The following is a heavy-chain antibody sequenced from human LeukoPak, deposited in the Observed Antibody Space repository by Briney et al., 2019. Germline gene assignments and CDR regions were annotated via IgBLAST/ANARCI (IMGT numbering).Heavy chain of an antibody. CDR2: ISSNGGST. CDR1: GFTFSNYA. V-gene: IGHV3-64D*06. Sequence: GGSLRLSCSASGFTFSNYAMHWVRQAPGKGLEYVSAISSNGGSTYYADSVKGRFTISRDNSKNTLYLQMSSLRAEDTAVYYCVKGTGTKYYYYGMDVWGQGTTVTVSS. CDR3: VKGTGTKYYYYGMDV. D-gene: IGHD2-2*01. J-gene: IGHJ6*02.